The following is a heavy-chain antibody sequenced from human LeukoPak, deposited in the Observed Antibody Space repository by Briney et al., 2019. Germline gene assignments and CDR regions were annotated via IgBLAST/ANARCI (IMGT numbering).Heavy chain of an antibody. D-gene: IGHD5-12*01. J-gene: IGHJ5*02. CDR1: GFIFSNYG. V-gene: IGHV3-33*01. CDR2: IWNDGSET. Sequence: GGSLRLSCAASGFIFSNYGMHWVRQAPGKRLEWVAVIWNDGSETFHAGSVKGRFRIARDNSKNTLYLQMNSLRAEDTAVYYCARDGLIVATTWGQGTLVTVSS. CDR3: ARDGLIVATT.